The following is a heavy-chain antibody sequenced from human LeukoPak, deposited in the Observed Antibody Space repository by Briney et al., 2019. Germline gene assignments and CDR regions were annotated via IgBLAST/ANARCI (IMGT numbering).Heavy chain of an antibody. D-gene: IGHD3-3*01. Sequence: GGSLRLSCAASGFTFSSYAMSWVRQAPGKGLEWVANIKQDGSEKYYVDSVKGRFTISRDNAKNSLYLQMNSLRAEDTAVYYCARWWSGWSGYYGYWGQGTLVTVSS. CDR3: ARWWSGWSGYYGY. J-gene: IGHJ4*02. V-gene: IGHV3-7*01. CDR2: IKQDGSEK. CDR1: GFTFSSYA.